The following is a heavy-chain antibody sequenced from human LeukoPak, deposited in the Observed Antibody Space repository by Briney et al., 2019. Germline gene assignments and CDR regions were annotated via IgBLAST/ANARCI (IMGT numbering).Heavy chain of an antibody. Sequence: ASVKVSCKASGYTFTGYYMHWVRQAPGQGLEWMGWINPNSGGTNYAQKVQGRITVTTDTSITTAYMELSRLRSDDTAVYYCARDRDYYDSSGYFPLDYWGQGTLVTVSS. J-gene: IGHJ4*02. CDR1: GYTFTGYY. V-gene: IGHV1-2*02. D-gene: IGHD3-22*01. CDR3: ARDRDYYDSSGYFPLDY. CDR2: INPNSGGT.